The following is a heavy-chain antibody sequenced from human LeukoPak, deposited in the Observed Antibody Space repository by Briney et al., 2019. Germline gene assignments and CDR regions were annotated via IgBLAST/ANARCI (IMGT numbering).Heavy chain of an antibody. Sequence: PSETLSLTCTVSGGSISNDYWSWIRQPPGKGLELIGYIYYSGSTDYNPSLQSRVTISVDTSKNQFSLMLSSVTAADTAVYYCATAVAGRFDSWGQGTLVTVSS. CDR3: ATAVAGRFDS. D-gene: IGHD6-19*01. CDR2: IYYSGST. CDR1: GGSISNDY. V-gene: IGHV4-59*08. J-gene: IGHJ4*02.